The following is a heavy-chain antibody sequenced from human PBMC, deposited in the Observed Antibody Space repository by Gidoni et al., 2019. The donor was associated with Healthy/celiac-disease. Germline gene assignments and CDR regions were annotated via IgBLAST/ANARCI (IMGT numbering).Heavy chain of an antibody. CDR2: FSSSGIPI. J-gene: IGHJ5*02. Sequence: EVQLVESGGGLVQPGGSLRLSCAASGFTFSSYEMNWVRQAPGKGLECVSYFSSSGIPIYYADSVKVRFTISRDNPKNSLYRQMNSLRAEDTAVYFCARDLYGGGWFDPWGQGTLVTVSS. D-gene: IGHD4-17*01. CDR1: GFTFSSYE. CDR3: ARDLYGGGWFDP. V-gene: IGHV3-48*03.